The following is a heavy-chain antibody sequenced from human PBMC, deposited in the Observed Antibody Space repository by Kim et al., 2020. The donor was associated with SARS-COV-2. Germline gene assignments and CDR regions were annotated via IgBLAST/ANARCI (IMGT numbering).Heavy chain of an antibody. J-gene: IGHJ6*02. CDR2: IYYSGST. CDR3: ARDRLDGLQGIMVRGVIEYYYYYYGMDV. Sequence: SETLSLTCTVSGGSISSGGYYWSWIRQHPGKGLEWIGYIYYSGSTYYNPSLKSRVTISVDTSKNQFSLKLSSVTAADTAVYYCARDRLDGLQGIMVRGVIEYYYYYYGMDVWGQGTTVTVSS. D-gene: IGHD3-10*01. CDR1: GGSISSGGYY. V-gene: IGHV4-31*03.